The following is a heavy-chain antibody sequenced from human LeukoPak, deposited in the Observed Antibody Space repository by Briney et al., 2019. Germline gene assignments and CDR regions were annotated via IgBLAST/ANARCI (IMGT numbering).Heavy chain of an antibody. CDR2: INPNSGGT. Sequence: GASVKVSCKASGYTFTGYYMHWVRQAPGQGLEWMGWINPNSGGTNYAQKFQGRVAMTTDTSMSTAYMERRSLRSDDTAVYYCAREGFGYYGSGSYYYFDYRGQGTQVTVSS. D-gene: IGHD3-10*01. CDR1: GYTFTGYY. CDR3: AREGFGYYGSGSYYYFDY. J-gene: IGHJ4*02. V-gene: IGHV1-2*02.